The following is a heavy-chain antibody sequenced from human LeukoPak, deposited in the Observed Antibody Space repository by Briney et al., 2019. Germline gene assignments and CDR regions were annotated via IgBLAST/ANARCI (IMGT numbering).Heavy chain of an antibody. V-gene: IGHV3-23*01. D-gene: IGHD3-22*01. CDR3: AKHSTYESALLGFDP. CDR2: ISGSGGST. Sequence: QAGGSLRLSCAASGFTFSSYGMSWVRQAPGKGLEWVSAISGSGGSTYYADSVKGRFTISRDNSKNTLYLQMNSLRAEDTAVYYCAKHSTYESALLGFDPWGQGTLVTVSS. J-gene: IGHJ5*02. CDR1: GFTFSSYG.